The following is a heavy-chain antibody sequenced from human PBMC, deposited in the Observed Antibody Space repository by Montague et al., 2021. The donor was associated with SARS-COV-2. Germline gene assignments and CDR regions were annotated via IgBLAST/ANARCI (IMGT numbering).Heavy chain of an antibody. CDR1: GDSIRTNY. CDR2: IYHWGST. D-gene: IGHD2-15*01. V-gene: IGHV4-59*12. Sequence: SETLSLTCTVSGDSIRTNYWSWIRQPPGQRLEWIGEIYHWGSTNYNPPLKSRVTISIDKSTNQLSLKLSSVTAADTAVYYCARFLGFCSGANCYSSGMDVWGQGTTVTVSS. CDR3: ARFLGFCSGANCYSSGMDV. J-gene: IGHJ6*02.